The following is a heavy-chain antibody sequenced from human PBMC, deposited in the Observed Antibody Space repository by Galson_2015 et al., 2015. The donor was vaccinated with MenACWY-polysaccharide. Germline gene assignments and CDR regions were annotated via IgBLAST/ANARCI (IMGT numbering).Heavy chain of an antibody. V-gene: IGHV3-23*01. CDR2: VSDGGAVT. Sequence: SLRLSCAVSGLTFSSYAMTWVRQAPGKGLEWVAVVSDGGAVTFYADSVQGRFIISRDNSKDTLFLQMNSLRAEDTALYYCAKGGDYGGARAFDIWGQGTLVTVSS. J-gene: IGHJ3*02. D-gene: IGHD4-23*01. CDR1: GLTFSSYA. CDR3: AKGGDYGGARAFDI.